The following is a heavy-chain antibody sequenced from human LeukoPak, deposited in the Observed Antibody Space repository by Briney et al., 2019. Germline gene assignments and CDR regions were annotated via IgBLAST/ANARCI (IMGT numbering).Heavy chain of an antibody. CDR3: ARISIGRSDGTTSDFDY. V-gene: IGHV4-4*07. CDR1: GDSISSYY. D-gene: IGHD1-7*01. CDR2: IYTSGST. Sequence: SETLSLTCTVSGDSISSYYWSWIRQPAGKGLEWIGRIYTSGSTNYNPSLKSRVTMSVDTSKNQFSLKLSSVTAADTAVYYCARISIGRSDGTTSDFDYWGQGTLVTVSS. J-gene: IGHJ4*02.